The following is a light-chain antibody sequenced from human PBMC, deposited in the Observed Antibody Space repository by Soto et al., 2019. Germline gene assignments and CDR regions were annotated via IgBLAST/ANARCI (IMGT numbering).Light chain of an antibody. CDR1: LSISRY. J-gene: IGKJ4*01. CDR2: AAS. V-gene: IGKV1-39*01. Sequence: DIQMTQSTSSLPASVGDRVTITCRASLSISRYLNWYRQKPGQAPKLLIYAASSLQSGVPSRFSGSGSGTYFTLTISSLQPEDFATYYCQQTYTRPLTFGGGTKVQI. CDR3: QQTYTRPLT.